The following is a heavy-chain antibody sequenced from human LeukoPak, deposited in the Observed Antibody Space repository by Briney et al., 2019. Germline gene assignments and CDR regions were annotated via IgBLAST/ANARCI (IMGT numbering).Heavy chain of an antibody. Sequence: ASVKVSCKASGYTFTGYYMHWVRQAPGQGLEWMGWINPNSGGTNYAQKFQGRVTMTRDTSISTAYMELSRLRSDDTAVYYCHRNYYGSGSYYYADYWGQGTLVPVSS. J-gene: IGHJ4*02. CDR1: GYTFTGYY. V-gene: IGHV1-2*02. CDR2: INPNSGGT. D-gene: IGHD3-10*01. CDR3: HRNYYGSGSYYYADY.